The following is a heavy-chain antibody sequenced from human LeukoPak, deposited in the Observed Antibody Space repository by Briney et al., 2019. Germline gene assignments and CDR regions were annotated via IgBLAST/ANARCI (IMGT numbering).Heavy chain of an antibody. V-gene: IGHV4-30-2*01. D-gene: IGHD3-22*01. CDR2: IYHSGST. CDR1: GGSISSGGYS. Sequence: PSETLSLTCAVSGGSISSGGYSWSWLRQPPGKGLEWIGYIYHSGSTYYNPSLKSRVTISVDRSKNQFSLKLSSVTAADTAVYYCARGYYDSSGAIYWYFDLWGRGTLVTVSS. CDR3: ARGYYDSSGAIYWYFDL. J-gene: IGHJ2*01.